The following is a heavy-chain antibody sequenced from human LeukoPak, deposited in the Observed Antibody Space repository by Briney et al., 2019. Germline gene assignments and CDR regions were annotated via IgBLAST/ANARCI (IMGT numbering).Heavy chain of an antibody. Sequence: GESLKISCKGSGYSFTNYWIGWVRQMPGKGLEWMGIIYPGDSDTRYSPSFQGQVTISADKSISTAYLQWSSLKASDTAMYYCARHRRVAGSRSGYFDYWGQGTLVTVSS. CDR1: GYSFTNYW. V-gene: IGHV5-51*01. CDR2: IYPGDSDT. D-gene: IGHD6-19*01. J-gene: IGHJ4*02. CDR3: ARHRRVAGSRSGYFDY.